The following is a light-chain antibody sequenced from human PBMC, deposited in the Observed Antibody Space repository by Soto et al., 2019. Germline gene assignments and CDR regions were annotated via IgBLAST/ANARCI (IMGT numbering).Light chain of an antibody. CDR3: CSDAVGITSV. CDR2: EAS. J-gene: IGLJ1*01. Sequence: QSALTQPASVSGSPGQSITISCTGTSSDIGSHNLISWYQHYPGKAPKLIIFEASKRPSGVSNRFSGSKSGSTASLTISGLQAEDEADYYCCSDAVGITSVFGTGTKVTGL. V-gene: IGLV2-23*01. CDR1: SSDIGSHNL.